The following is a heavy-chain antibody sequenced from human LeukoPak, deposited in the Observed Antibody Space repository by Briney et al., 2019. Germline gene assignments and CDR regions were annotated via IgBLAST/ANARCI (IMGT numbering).Heavy chain of an antibody. Sequence: ASVKVSCKASGYTFTSYYMHWVRQAPGQGLEWMGIINPTTGDTTYAQRFQGRLTMTRDMSTSTVYMELSSLTSEDTAVFYCARYGFSTVWQGGWHAFDIWGQGTVVTVSS. J-gene: IGHJ3*02. V-gene: IGHV1-46*01. D-gene: IGHD6-13*01. CDR2: INPTTGDT. CDR3: ARYGFSTVWQGGWHAFDI. CDR1: GYTFTSYY.